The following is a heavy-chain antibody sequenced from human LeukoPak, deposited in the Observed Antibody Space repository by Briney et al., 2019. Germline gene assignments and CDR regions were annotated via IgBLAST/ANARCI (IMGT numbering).Heavy chain of an antibody. D-gene: IGHD3-10*01. J-gene: IGHJ4*02. CDR1: GGSISSYY. CDR2: IYYSGST. CDR3: ASLRFYGSGSYYRKYYFDY. V-gene: IGHV4-59*01. Sequence: PSETLSLTXTVSGGSISSYYWSWIRQPPGKGLEWIGYIYYSGSTNYNPSLKSRVTISVDTSKNQFSLKLSSVTAADTAVYYCASLRFYGSGSYYRKYYFDYWGQGTLVTVSS.